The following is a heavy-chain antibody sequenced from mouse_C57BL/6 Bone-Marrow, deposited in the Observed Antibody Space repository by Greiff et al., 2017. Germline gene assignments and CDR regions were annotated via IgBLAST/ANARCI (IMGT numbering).Heavy chain of an antibody. D-gene: IGHD2-14*01. CDR3: ARRGVRQIYYAMDY. V-gene: IGHV1-39*01. CDR1: GYSFTDYN. Sequence: VQLQQSGPELVKPGASVKISCKASGYSFTDYNMNWVKQSNGKSLEWIGVINPNYGTTSYNQKFKGKATLTVDPSSSTAYMQLISLTSEDSSVYYCARRGVRQIYYAMDYWGQGTSVTVSS. CDR2: INPNYGTT. J-gene: IGHJ4*01.